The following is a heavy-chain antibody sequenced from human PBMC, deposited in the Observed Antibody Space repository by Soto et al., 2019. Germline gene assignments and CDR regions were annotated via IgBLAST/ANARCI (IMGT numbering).Heavy chain of an antibody. CDR2: ISYDGSNK. V-gene: IGHV3-30*18. D-gene: IGHD4-17*01. CDR1: GFTFSSYG. Sequence: LRLSCAASGFTFSSYGMHWVRQAPGKGLEWVAVISYDGSNKYYADSVKGRFAISRDNSKNTLYLQMNSLRAEDTAVYYCAKEDYGDYYYYYGMDVWGQGTTVTV. CDR3: AKEDYGDYYYYYGMDV. J-gene: IGHJ6*02.